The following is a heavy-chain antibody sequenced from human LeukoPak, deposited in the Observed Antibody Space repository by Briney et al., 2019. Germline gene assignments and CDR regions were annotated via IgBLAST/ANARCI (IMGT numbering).Heavy chain of an antibody. V-gene: IGHV3-23*01. CDR1: GFTFSSYA. CDR3: VKVGGSRYYPDI. D-gene: IGHD3-22*01. Sequence: GGSLPLSCAASGFTFSSYAMSWVRQAPEKGLEWVSAISASGGSTYHADSVKRRFTISRDNSKNTVNLQMNSLRGEDTAVYYCVKVGGSRYYPDIWGQGTMVTASS. J-gene: IGHJ3*02. CDR2: ISASGGST.